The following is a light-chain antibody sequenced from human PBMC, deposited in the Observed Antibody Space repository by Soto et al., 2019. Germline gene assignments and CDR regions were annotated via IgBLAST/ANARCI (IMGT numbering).Light chain of an antibody. CDR2: DVS. CDR1: SSDVGGYNF. CDR3: CSYAGSYTWL. V-gene: IGLV2-11*01. Sequence: QSVLTQPRSVSGSPGQSVTISCTGTSSDVGGYNFVSWYQQHPGKAPKLMIYDVSKRPSGVPDRFSGSKSGNKASLTISGXXXXXXXDYYCCSYAGSYTWLFGGGTKLTVL. J-gene: IGLJ3*02.